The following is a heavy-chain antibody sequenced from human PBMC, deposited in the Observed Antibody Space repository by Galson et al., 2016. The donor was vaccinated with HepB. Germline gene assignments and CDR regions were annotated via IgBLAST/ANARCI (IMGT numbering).Heavy chain of an antibody. CDR1: GYIFTSYG. V-gene: IGHV1-18*01. J-gene: IGHJ6*02. D-gene: IGHD3-16*01. CDR2: ISAYNGHT. CDR3: ARTAYGGAGRHVDYYGMDV. Sequence: SVKVSCKASGYIFTSYGISWVRQAPGQGLKWMGWISAYNGHTNYAQILQGRVTMTTDTSTSTAYMELRRLRSDDTAVYYCARTAYGGAGRHVDYYGMDVWGQGTTVTVSS.